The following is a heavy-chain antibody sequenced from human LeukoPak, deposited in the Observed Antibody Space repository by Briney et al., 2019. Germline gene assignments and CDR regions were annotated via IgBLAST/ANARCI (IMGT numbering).Heavy chain of an antibody. D-gene: IGHD6-13*01. CDR1: GGSISSYY. CDR3: ARNIAAAGRGYWFDP. V-gene: IGHV4-59*01. J-gene: IGHJ5*02. Sequence: SETLSLTCTVSGGSISSYYWSWIRQPPGKGLEWIGYIYYSGSTNYNPSLKSRVTISVDTSKNQFSLKLSSVTAADTAVYYCARNIAAAGRGYWFDPWGQGTLVTVSS. CDR2: IYYSGST.